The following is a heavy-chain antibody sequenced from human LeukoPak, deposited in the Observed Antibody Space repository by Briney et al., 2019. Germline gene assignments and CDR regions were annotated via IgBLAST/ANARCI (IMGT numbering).Heavy chain of an antibody. CDR3: ARSDFWSDEGHFDY. CDR2: IYYSGST. CDR1: GGSISSYY. D-gene: IGHD3-3*01. V-gene: IGHV4-59*01. J-gene: IGHJ4*02. Sequence: SETLSLTCSVSGGSISSYYWSWIRQPPGKGLEWIGYIYYSGSTNYNPSLKSRVTISVDTSKNQFSLKLSSVTAADTAVYYCARSDFWSDEGHFDYWGQGTLVTVSS.